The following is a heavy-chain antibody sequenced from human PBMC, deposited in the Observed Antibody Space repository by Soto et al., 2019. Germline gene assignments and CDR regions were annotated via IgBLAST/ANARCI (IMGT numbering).Heavy chain of an antibody. CDR2: ISAYNGNT. D-gene: IGHD2-2*01. CDR1: GYTFTSYG. V-gene: IGHV1-18*01. CDR3: ASFGCSSTSCLNNWFDP. J-gene: IGHJ5*02. Sequence: ASVKVSCRASGYTFTSYGISWVRQAPGQGLEWMGWISAYNGNTNYAQKLQGRVTMTTDTSTSTAYMELRSLRSDDTAVYYCASFGCSSTSCLNNWFDPWGQGTLVTLSS.